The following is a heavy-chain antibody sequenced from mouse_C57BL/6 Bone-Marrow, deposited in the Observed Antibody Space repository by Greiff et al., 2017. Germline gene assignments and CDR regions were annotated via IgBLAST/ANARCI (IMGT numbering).Heavy chain of an antibody. CDR3: ARDDDGYWAWFAY. V-gene: IGHV3-6*01. CDR2: ISYDGSN. CDR1: GYSITSGYY. Sequence: DVQLQESGPGLVKPSQSLSLTCSVTGYSITSGYYWNWIRQFPGNKLEWMGYISYDGSNNYNPSLKNRISITRDTSKNQFFLKLNSVTTEDTATYYCARDDDGYWAWFAYWGQGTLVTVSA. D-gene: IGHD2-3*01. J-gene: IGHJ3*01.